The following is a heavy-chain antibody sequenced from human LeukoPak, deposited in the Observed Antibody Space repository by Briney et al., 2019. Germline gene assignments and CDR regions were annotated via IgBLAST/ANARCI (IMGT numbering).Heavy chain of an antibody. CDR1: GFTFSSYD. Sequence: TGGSLRLSCAASGFTFSSYDMHWVRQASGKGLEWVANIKTDGSQIYYVDSVKGRFTISRDNAKNSLYLQMNSLRAEDTAVYYCARDLNWETYWGQGTLVSVSS. CDR3: ARDLNWETY. CDR2: IKTDGSQI. D-gene: IGHD7-27*01. J-gene: IGHJ4*02. V-gene: IGHV3-7*01.